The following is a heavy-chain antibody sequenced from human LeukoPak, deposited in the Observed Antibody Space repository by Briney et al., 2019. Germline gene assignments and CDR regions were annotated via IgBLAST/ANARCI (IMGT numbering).Heavy chain of an antibody. D-gene: IGHD3-10*01. CDR3: TRAYGSGSLDY. CDR2: IRSKAYGGTT. Sequence: GGSLRLSCTASGFTFGDYAMSWVRQAPGKGLEWVGFIRSKAYGGTTEYAASVKGRFTISRDDSKSIAYLQMNSLKTEDTAVYYCTRAYGSGSLDYWGQGTLVTVSS. J-gene: IGHJ4*02. CDR1: GFTFGDYA. V-gene: IGHV3-49*04.